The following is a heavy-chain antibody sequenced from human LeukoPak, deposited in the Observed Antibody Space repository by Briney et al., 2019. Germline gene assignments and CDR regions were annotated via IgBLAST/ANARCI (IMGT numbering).Heavy chain of an antibody. CDR3: ATQQSLLEPRFDY. Sequence: GASVKVSCKVSGYTLTELSMHWVRQAPGKGLEWTGGFDPEDGETIYAQKFQGRVTMTEDTSTDTAYMELSSLRSEDTAVYYCATQQSLLEPRFDYWGQGTLVTVSS. CDR2: FDPEDGET. V-gene: IGHV1-24*01. D-gene: IGHD1-1*01. J-gene: IGHJ4*02. CDR1: GYTLTELS.